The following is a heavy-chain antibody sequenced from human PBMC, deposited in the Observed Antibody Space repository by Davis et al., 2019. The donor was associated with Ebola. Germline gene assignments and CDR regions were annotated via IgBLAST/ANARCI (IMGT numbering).Heavy chain of an antibody. CDR2: IYPGDSDT. V-gene: IGHV5-51*01. J-gene: IGHJ4*02. CDR1: GYSFTSYW. D-gene: IGHD3-3*01. Sequence: GESLKISCQGSGYSFTSYWIGWVRQMPGKGLEWMGIIYPGDSDTRYSPSFQGQVTISADKSISTAYLQWSSLKASDTAMYYCAREARFLEWPNYRGPFDYWGQGTLVTVSS. CDR3: AREARFLEWPNYRGPFDY.